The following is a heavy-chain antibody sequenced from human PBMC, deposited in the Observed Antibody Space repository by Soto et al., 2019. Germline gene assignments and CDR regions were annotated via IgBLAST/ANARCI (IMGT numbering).Heavy chain of an antibody. CDR2: IDPSDSYT. D-gene: IGHD1-26*01. V-gene: IGHV5-10-1*01. CDR3: ARLYSGSYSSLYYFDY. J-gene: IGHJ4*02. CDR1: GYSFTSYW. Sequence: RGESLKISCKGSGYSFTSYWISWVRQMPGKGLEWMGRIDPSDSYTNYSPSFQGHVTISADKSISTAYLQWSSLKASDTAMYYCARLYSGSYSSLYYFDYWGQGTLVTVSS.